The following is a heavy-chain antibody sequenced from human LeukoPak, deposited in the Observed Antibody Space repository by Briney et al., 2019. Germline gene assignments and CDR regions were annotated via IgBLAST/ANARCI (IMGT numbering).Heavy chain of an antibody. CDR2: ISSSGSTI. J-gene: IGHJ3*02. D-gene: IGHD3-22*01. Sequence: GGSLRLSCAASGFTLSSYEMNWVRQAPGKGLEWGSYISSSGSTIYYADSVKGRFTISRDNAKNSLYLQVNSLRAEDTAVYYCARARYYYDSSGYYWDAFDIWGQGTMVTVSS. CDR3: ARARYYYDSSGYYWDAFDI. V-gene: IGHV3-48*03. CDR1: GFTLSSYE.